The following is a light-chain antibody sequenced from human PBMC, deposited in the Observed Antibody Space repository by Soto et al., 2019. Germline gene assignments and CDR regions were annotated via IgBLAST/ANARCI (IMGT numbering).Light chain of an antibody. CDR3: QQYDKWPLT. J-gene: IGKJ1*01. Sequence: ETVMTQSPATLSVSPGERATLSCKASQSVASSLAWYQHKPGQAPRLLIYGASTRATGIPARFSGSGSGTEFTLIISSLQSEDFAVYYCQQYDKWPLTFGQGTKVDIK. CDR2: GAS. CDR1: QSVASS. V-gene: IGKV3-15*01.